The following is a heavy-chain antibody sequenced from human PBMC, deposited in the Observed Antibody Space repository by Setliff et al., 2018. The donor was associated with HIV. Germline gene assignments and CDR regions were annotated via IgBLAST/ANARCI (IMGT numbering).Heavy chain of an antibody. V-gene: IGHV4-61*02. CDR1: GGSISSGSYY. CDR3: AREDYYYYCMAV. CDR2: IYTSGST. J-gene: IGHJ6*02. Sequence: SETLSLTCTASGGSISSGSYYWNWIRQPAGKGLEWIGRIYTSGSTNYNPSLKSRVTISVDTSKNQFSLKLSSVTAADTAVYYCAREDYYYYCMAVWGQGTTVTVSS.